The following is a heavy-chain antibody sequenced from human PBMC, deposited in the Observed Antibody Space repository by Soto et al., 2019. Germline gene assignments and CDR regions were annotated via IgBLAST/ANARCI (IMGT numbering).Heavy chain of an antibody. CDR1: GGSISSYY. D-gene: IGHD3-10*01. CDR3: ARDLKFGQADY. V-gene: IGHV4-4*07. Sequence: SETLSLTCTVSGGSISSYYWTWIRQPSGKGLEWIGRIYTSGSTNYNPSLKSRVTMSVDTSKNQFSLKLSSVTAADTAVYYCARDLKFGQADYWGQGSQVTVSS. CDR2: IYTSGST. J-gene: IGHJ4*02.